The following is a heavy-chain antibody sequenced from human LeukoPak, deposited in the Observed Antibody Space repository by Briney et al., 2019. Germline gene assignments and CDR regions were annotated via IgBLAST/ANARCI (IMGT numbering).Heavy chain of an antibody. V-gene: IGHV4-59*12. CDR2: IYYSGST. J-gene: IGHJ6*03. D-gene: IGHD3-3*01. CDR1: GGSISSYY. Sequence: SETLSLTCTVSGGSISSYYWSWIRQPPGKGLEWIGYIYYSGSTNYNPSLKSRVTISVDTSKNQFSLKLSSVTAADTAVYYCARGLHPTGWSCYWYYYYYMDVWGKGTTVTVSS. CDR3: ARGLHPTGWSCYWYYYYYMDV.